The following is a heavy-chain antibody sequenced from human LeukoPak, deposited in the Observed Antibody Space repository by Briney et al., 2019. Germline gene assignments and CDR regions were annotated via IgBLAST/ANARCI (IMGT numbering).Heavy chain of an antibody. J-gene: IGHJ3*02. Sequence: ASVKVSCKASGYSFTGYYLHWVRQAPGQGLEWMGIINLRGGSTTNAQKFRARLTMTWDTSTNTVYMDLTSLRYEDTAVYFCARGGRSAWYGGHAFDTWGQGTMVTVSS. V-gene: IGHV1-46*01. CDR1: GYSFTGYY. CDR3: ARGGRSAWYGGHAFDT. D-gene: IGHD6-19*01. CDR2: INLRGGST.